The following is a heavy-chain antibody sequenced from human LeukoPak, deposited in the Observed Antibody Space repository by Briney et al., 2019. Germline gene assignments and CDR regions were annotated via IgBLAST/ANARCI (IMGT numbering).Heavy chain of an antibody. V-gene: IGHV7-4-1*02. CDR3: ARASRIMITFGGVIALDAFDI. J-gene: IGHJ3*02. CDR2: TNTNTGNP. D-gene: IGHD3-16*02. Sequence: ASVKVSCKASGYTFTSYAMNWVRQAPGQGLECMGWTNTNTGNPTYAQGFTGRFVFSLDTSVSTAYLQISSLKAEDTAVYYCARASRIMITFGGVIALDAFDIWGQGTMVTVSS. CDR1: GYTFTSYA.